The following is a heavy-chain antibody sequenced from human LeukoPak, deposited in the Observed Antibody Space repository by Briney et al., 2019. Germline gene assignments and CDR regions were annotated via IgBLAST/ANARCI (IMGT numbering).Heavy chain of an antibody. V-gene: IGHV5-51*01. D-gene: IGHD2-2*02. CDR3: ARPTDGYCTSTSCYNQYFDN. Sequence: PGESLKISCKASGYTFTNYWIGWVLQMPGKGLEWMGIISPGDSDTRYSPSFQGQVTISVDKSITTAYLQWSSLKASDTAMYYCARPTDGYCTSTSCYNQYFDNWGQGTLVTVSS. CDR2: ISPGDSDT. J-gene: IGHJ4*02. CDR1: GYTFTNYW.